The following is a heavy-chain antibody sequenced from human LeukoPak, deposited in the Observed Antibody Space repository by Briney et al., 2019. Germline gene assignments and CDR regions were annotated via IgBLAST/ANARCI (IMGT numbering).Heavy chain of an antibody. Sequence: PGGSLRLSCAASGFTFSDYCMSWIRQAPGKGLEWVSYISSSSSYTNYADSVKGRFTISRDNAKNSLYLQMNSLRAEDTAVYYCARDALWFGETTYYYGMDVWGKGTTVTVSS. CDR1: GFTFSDYC. J-gene: IGHJ6*04. V-gene: IGHV3-11*06. CDR3: ARDALWFGETTYYYGMDV. CDR2: ISSSSSYT. D-gene: IGHD3-10*01.